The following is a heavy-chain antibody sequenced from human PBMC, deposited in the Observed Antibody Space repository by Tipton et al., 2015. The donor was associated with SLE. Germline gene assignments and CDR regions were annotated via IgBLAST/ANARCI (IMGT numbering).Heavy chain of an antibody. J-gene: IGHJ4*02. D-gene: IGHD5-12*01. V-gene: IGHV4-59*01. CDR1: GGSISSCY. Sequence: TLSLTCTVSGGSISSCYWSWIRQPPGKGLEWIGYIYYSGSTNYNPSLKSRVTISVDTSKNQFSLKLSSVTAADTAVYYCARGGIGGYDSFDYWGQGTLVTASS. CDR2: IYYSGST. CDR3: ARGGIGGYDSFDY.